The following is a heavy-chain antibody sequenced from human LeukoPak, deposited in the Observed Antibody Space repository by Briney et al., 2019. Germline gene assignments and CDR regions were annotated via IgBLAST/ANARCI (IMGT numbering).Heavy chain of an antibody. CDR1: GYTFTSYG. CDR2: ISAYNGNT. V-gene: IGHV1-18*01. Sequence: ASVKVSCKASGYTFTSYGISWVRQAPGQGLEWMGWISAYNGNTNYAQKLQGRVTMTTDTSTSTAYMELRSLRSDDTAVYYCARDTTVRFLEWFKRPDAFDIWGQGTMVTVSS. J-gene: IGHJ3*02. D-gene: IGHD3-3*01. CDR3: ARDTTVRFLEWFKRPDAFDI.